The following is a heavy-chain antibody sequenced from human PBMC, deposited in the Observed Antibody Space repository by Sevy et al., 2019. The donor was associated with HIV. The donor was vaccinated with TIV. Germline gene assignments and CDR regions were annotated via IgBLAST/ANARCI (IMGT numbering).Heavy chain of an antibody. D-gene: IGHD5-18*01. V-gene: IGHV3-7*01. J-gene: IGHJ4*02. CDR1: GFSFSSYW. CDR2: MKQDGTEK. CDR3: VREGLGGYSYSLDC. Sequence: GGSLRLSCAASGFSFSSYWMSWVRQAPGKGLEWVATMKQDGTEKDYVDSVKGRFTISRDNTKSSLFRQMNSLSAEDTADYDCVREGLGGYSYSLDCWGQGTLVTVSS.